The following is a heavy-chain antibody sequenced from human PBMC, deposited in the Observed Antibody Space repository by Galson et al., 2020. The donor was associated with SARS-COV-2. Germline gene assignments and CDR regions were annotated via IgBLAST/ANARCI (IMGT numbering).Heavy chain of an antibody. J-gene: IGHJ4*02. CDR1: GFTFDDYG. V-gene: IGHV3-20*04. Sequence: GESLKISCAASGFTFDDYGMSWVRQVPGKGLEWVSGINWNGGSKGYADSVKGRFTTSRDNAKNSLYLHMKRLRAEDTALYYCARGGWPVIVPAAYRSPVDYWGQGTLVTVSS. D-gene: IGHD2-2*01. CDR2: INWNGGSK. CDR3: ARGGWPVIVPAAYRSPVDY.